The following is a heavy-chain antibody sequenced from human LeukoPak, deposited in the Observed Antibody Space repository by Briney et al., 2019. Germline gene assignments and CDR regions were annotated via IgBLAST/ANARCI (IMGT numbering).Heavy chain of an antibody. V-gene: IGHV3-53*01. CDR2: IYSGGDT. CDR1: GFTFSSYA. J-gene: IGHJ4*02. Sequence: GGSLRLSCAASGFTFSSYAMSWVRQAPGKGLEWVSVIYSGGDTYYSDSVRGRFTISRDNSENTVYLQMNSLRAEDTAVYYCAISTIWVGYFDYWGQGTLVTVSS. CDR3: AISTIWVGYFDY. D-gene: IGHD2/OR15-2a*01.